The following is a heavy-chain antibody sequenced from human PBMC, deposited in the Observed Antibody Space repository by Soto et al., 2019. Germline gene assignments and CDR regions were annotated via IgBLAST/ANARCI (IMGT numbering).Heavy chain of an antibody. CDR3: ARSPEATVTAFDY. V-gene: IGHV4-31*03. CDR1: GGSISSGGYY. D-gene: IGHD4-17*01. CDR2: IYYSGST. J-gene: IGHJ4*02. Sequence: SETLSLTCTVSGGSISSGGYYWSWIRQHPGKGLEWIGYIYYSGSTYYNPSLKSRVTISVDTSKNQFSLKLSSVTAADTAVYYCARSPEATVTAFDYWGQGTLVTVPQ.